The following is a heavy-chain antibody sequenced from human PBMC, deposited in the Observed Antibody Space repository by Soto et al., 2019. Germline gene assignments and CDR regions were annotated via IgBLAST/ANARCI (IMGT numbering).Heavy chain of an antibody. CDR1: RYTFTSYG. CDR3: ARTRYNWNDDYYYYGMDV. D-gene: IGHD1-20*01. V-gene: IGHV1-18*04. CDR2: ISAYNGNT. Sequence: KFSFKASRYTFTSYGISWVRQAPGQGLEWMGWISAYNGNTNYAQKLQGRVTMTTDTSTSTAYMELRSLRSDDTAVYYCARTRYNWNDDYYYYGMDVWGQGTTVTVSS. J-gene: IGHJ6*02.